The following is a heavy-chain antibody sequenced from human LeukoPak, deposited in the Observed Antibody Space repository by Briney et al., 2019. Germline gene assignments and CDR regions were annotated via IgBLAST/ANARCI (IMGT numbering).Heavy chain of an antibody. CDR1: GFTVSNNY. J-gene: IGHJ3*02. CDR2: IYSGGST. V-gene: IGHV3-53*04. D-gene: IGHD3-22*01. Sequence: GGSLRLSCAVSGFTVSNNYMSWFRQAPGKGLKWVSVIYSGGSTYYADSVKGRFTISRHTSKNTLYLQMTGLRAEDTAVYYCARGYYYDSRGHNSDAFDIWGQGTMVTVPS. CDR3: ARGYYYDSRGHNSDAFDI.